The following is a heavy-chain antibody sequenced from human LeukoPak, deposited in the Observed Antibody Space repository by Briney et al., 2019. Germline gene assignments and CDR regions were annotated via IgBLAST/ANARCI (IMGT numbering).Heavy chain of an antibody. D-gene: IGHD4-11*01. V-gene: IGHV3-23*01. CDR3: AKDPSPHTVTTFIFDY. Sequence: GGSLRLSCAASGFTFSSYAMSWVRQAPGKGLEWVSAISGSGGSTYYADSVRGRFTISRDNSKNTLYLQMNSLRAEDTAVYYCAKDPSPHTVTTFIFDYWGQGTLVTVSS. J-gene: IGHJ4*02. CDR2: ISGSGGST. CDR1: GFTFSSYA.